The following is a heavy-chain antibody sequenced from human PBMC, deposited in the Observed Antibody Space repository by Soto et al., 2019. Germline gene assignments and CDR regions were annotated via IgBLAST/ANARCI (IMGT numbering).Heavy chain of an antibody. CDR1: GGTFSSST. J-gene: IGHJ4*02. CDR2: IIPILGIP. V-gene: IGHV1-69*02. D-gene: IGHD3-9*01. Sequence: QVQLVQSGAEVKKPGSSVKVSCKASGGTFSSSTISWVRQAPGQGLEWMGRIIPILGIPNYAQKFQDSVTITADKSSSTLYLELSSLKSEDTAVYYCARADDILTGYSLWGQGTLVTVSS. CDR3: ARADDILTGYSL.